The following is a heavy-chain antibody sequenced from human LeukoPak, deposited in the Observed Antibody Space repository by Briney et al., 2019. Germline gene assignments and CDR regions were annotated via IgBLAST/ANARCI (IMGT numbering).Heavy chain of an antibody. CDR1: GGSISSGDYY. CDR2: IYYSGST. D-gene: IGHD3-10*01. Sequence: PSQTLSLTCTVSGGSISSGDYYWGWIRQPPGKGLEWIVYIYYSGSTYYNPSLKSRVTISVDTSKNQFSLKLSSVTAADTAVYYCARGAIRWFGELLRWFDPWGQGTLVTVSS. J-gene: IGHJ5*02. V-gene: IGHV4-30-4*01. CDR3: ARGAIRWFGELLRWFDP.